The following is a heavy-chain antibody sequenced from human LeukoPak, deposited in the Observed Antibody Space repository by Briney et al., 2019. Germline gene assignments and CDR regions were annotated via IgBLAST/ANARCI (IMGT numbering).Heavy chain of an antibody. CDR2: IKQDGSEK. CDR3: ARGLEPDGY. V-gene: IGHV3-7*04. CDR1: GFTFSGYW. J-gene: IGHJ4*02. D-gene: IGHD1-1*01. Sequence: GGSLRLSCAASGFTFSGYWMSWVRQAPGKGLEWVANIKQDGSEKYYVDSVKGRFTISRDNAKNSLYLQMNSLRAEDTAVYYCARGLEPDGYWGQGTLVTVSS.